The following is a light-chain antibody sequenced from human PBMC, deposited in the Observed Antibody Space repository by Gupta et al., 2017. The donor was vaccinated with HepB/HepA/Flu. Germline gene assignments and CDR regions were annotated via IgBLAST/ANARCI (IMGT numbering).Light chain of an antibody. V-gene: IGKV1-5*03. CDR3: QQYNSYPLT. CDR1: PSISSW. CDR2: RAS. Sequence: DNQMTQSPFTPSASVGDRVTITCRASPSISSWLAWYQQQPGKAPKLLLYRASTLESGVPSRFSGSGSGTEFTLTISSLQPDDFATYYCQQYNSYPLTFGGGTKVEIK. J-gene: IGKJ4*01.